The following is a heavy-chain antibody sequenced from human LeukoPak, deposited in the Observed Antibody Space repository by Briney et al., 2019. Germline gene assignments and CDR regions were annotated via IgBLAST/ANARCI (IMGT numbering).Heavy chain of an antibody. CDR1: GGTFSSYA. CDR2: IIPIFGTA. J-gene: IGHJ6*03. V-gene: IGHV1-69*01. CDR3: ARSEVGTPIDYYYYYYMDV. Sequence: SVKVSCKASGGTFSSYAISWVRQAPGQGLEWMGGIIPIFGTANYAQKFQGRVTITADESTSTAYMELSSLRSEDTAVYYCARSEVGTPIDYYYYYYMDVWGKGTTVTISS. D-gene: IGHD3-10*01.